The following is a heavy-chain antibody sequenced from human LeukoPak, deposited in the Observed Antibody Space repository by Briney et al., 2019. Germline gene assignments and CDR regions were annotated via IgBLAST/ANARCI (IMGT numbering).Heavy chain of an antibody. J-gene: IGHJ3*02. V-gene: IGHV3-23*01. CDR1: GFTFSSYA. CDR2: ISGSGGST. CDR3: AKYRSSGYYLVDAFDI. D-gene: IGHD3-22*01. Sequence: GGSLRLSWAASGFTFSSYAMSWVRQAPGKGLEWVSAISGSGGSTYYADSVKGRFTISRDNSKNTLYLQMNSLRAEDTAVYYCAKYRSSGYYLVDAFDIWGQGTMVTVSS.